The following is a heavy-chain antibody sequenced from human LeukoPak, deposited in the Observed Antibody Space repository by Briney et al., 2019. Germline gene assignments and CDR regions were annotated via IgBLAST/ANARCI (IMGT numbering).Heavy chain of an antibody. CDR2: IDISGTT. V-gene: IGHV4-4*07. J-gene: IGHJ4*02. CDR3: ARDMYYYDSSGDYKYFEY. Sequence: SETLSLTCTVSGGSVISYYWSWIRQPAGKGLEWIGRIDISGTTNYNPSLKSPVTISGDKSTNQLSLKLSSVTAADTAVYYGARDMYYYDSSGDYKYFEYWGRGTLVTVSS. CDR1: GGSVISYY. D-gene: IGHD3-22*01.